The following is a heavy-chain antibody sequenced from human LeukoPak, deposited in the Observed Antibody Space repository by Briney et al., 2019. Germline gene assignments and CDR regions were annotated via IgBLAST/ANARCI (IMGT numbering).Heavy chain of an antibody. Sequence: SETLSLTCTVSGDSISSYYWSWIRQPPGKGLEWIGYIYYSGSTNYNPSLKSRVTISVDTSKNQFSLKLSSVTAADTAVYYCAREKDSSGWYYWGQGTLVTVSS. V-gene: IGHV4-59*12. CDR2: IYYSGST. J-gene: IGHJ4*02. CDR3: AREKDSSGWYY. D-gene: IGHD6-19*01. CDR1: GDSISSYY.